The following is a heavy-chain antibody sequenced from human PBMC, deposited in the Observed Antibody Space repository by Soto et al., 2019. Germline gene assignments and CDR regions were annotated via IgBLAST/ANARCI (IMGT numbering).Heavy chain of an antibody. CDR1: GYTFTSYG. V-gene: IGHV1-18*01. CDR3: ARVRDIVVVVAAMVY. J-gene: IGHJ4*02. Sequence: GASVKVSCKASGYTFTSYGISWVRQAPGQGLEWMGWISAYNGNTNYAQKLQGRVTMTTDTSTSTAYMELRSLRSDDTAVYYCARVRDIVVVVAAMVYWGQGTLVTVSS. D-gene: IGHD2-15*01. CDR2: ISAYNGNT.